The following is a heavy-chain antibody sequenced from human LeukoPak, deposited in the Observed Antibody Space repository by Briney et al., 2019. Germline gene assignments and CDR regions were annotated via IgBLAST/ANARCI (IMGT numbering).Heavy chain of an antibody. CDR1: GGTFSSYA. CDR3: ASGQSDWFDP. CDR2: IIPIFGTA. J-gene: IGHJ5*02. Sequence: WASVKVSCKASGGTFSSYAISWVRQAPGQGLEWMGGIIPIFGTANYAQKFQGRVTITTDESTSTAYMELSSLRSEDTAVYYCASGQSDWFDPWGQGTLVTVSS. V-gene: IGHV1-69*05.